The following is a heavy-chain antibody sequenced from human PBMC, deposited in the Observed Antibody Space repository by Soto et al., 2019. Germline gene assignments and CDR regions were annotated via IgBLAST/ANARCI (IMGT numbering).Heavy chain of an antibody. CDR3: ARDWAS. D-gene: IGHD7-27*01. J-gene: IGHJ4*01. CDR2: IGGSGTNT. Sequence: PGGSLRLSCAASGFTFNTDVMTWVRQAPGKGLEWVSAIGGSGTNTYYADSVKGRFTISRDNSKNMLYLQMNSLRVEDTAVYYCARDWASGGQGTLVTVSS. V-gene: IGHV3-23*01. CDR1: GFTFNTDV.